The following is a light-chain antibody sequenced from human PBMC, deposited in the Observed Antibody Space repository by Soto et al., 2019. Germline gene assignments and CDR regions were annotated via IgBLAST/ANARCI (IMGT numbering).Light chain of an antibody. CDR3: QQSYNTPYT. CDR2: AAS. Sequence: DIQMTQSPSSLSASVGDRVTITCRASQSISNSLNWYQQKPGKAPKLLIYAASSLQSGVPLRFSGSGSGTDFTLTISSLQPEDSATLYCQQSYNTPYTFGQGTRLEIK. J-gene: IGKJ2*01. V-gene: IGKV1-39*01. CDR1: QSISNS.